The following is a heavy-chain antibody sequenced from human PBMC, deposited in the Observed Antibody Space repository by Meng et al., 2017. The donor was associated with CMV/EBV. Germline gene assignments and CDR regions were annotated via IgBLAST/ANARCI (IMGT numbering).Heavy chain of an antibody. Sequence: SQTLSLTCAISGDSVSSNSAAWNWIRQSPSRGLEWLGRTYYRSKWYNDYAVSVKSRITINPDTSKNQFSLQLNSVTPEDTAVYYCASDAEPPVVTPYYYYYGMDVWGQGTTVTVSS. J-gene: IGHJ6*02. CDR1: GDSVSSNSAA. D-gene: IGHD4-23*01. V-gene: IGHV6-1*01. CDR2: TYYRSKWYN. CDR3: ASDAEPPVVTPYYYYYGMDV.